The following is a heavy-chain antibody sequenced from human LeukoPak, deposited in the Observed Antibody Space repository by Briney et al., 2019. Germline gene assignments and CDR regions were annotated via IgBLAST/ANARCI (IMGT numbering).Heavy chain of an antibody. CDR3: AKSRSYTVRDAFEI. J-gene: IGHJ3*02. CDR1: GFTFSNYA. Sequence: PGGSLRLSCAASGFTFSNYAMGWVRQAPGRGLEWVLGISNSGGDTQCADSVKGRFTISRDNSKNTLYLQMNSLRAEDTAVYYCAKSRSYTVRDAFEIWGQGTKVTVSS. CDR2: ISNSGGDT. V-gene: IGHV3-23*01. D-gene: IGHD3-10*01.